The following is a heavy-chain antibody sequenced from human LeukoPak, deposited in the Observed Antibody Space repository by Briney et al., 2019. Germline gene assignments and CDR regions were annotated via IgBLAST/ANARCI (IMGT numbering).Heavy chain of an antibody. CDR2: IRYDGSNK. CDR1: GFTFSSYG. Sequence: GGPLRLSCAASGFTFSSYGMHWVRQAPGKGLEWVAFIRYDGSNKYYADSVKGRFTISRDNSKNTLYLQMNSLRAEDTAVYYCAKMPRATNLGFQHWGQGTLVTVSS. CDR3: AKMPRATNLGFQH. J-gene: IGHJ1*01. V-gene: IGHV3-30*02. D-gene: IGHD1-26*01.